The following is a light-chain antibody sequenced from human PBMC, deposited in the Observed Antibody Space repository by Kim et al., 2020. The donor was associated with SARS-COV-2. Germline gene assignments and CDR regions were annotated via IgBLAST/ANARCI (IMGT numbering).Light chain of an antibody. CDR2: QDS. V-gene: IGLV3-1*01. CDR3: QAWDSSTVV. CDR1: KLGDKY. Sequence: VSPGQTASITCSGDKLGDKYACWYQQKPGQSPVLVIYQDSKRPSGIPQRFSGSNSGNTATLTISGTQAMDEADYYCQAWDSSTVVFGGGTQLTVL. J-gene: IGLJ2*01.